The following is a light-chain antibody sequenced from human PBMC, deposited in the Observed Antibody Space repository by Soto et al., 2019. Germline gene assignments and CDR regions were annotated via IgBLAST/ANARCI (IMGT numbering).Light chain of an antibody. V-gene: IGLV1-51*01. CDR1: SSNIGRNS. CDR3: GAWDNSLTVVV. CDR2: DND. Sequence: QSVLTQPPSLSAAPGQKVTISCSGSSSNIGRNSVSWYQHLPGTAPKLLIYDNDKRPSGIPDRFSGSKSGTSATLGITGLQTGDEADYYCGAWDNSLTVVVFGGGTKLTVL. J-gene: IGLJ2*01.